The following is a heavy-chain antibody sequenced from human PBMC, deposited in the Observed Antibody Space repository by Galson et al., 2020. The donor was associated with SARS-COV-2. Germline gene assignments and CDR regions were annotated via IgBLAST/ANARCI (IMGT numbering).Heavy chain of an antibody. CDR3: ARELGLITGTPSGAFDI. Sequence: TGGSLRLSCAASGFTVSSNYMSWVRQAPGKGLEWVSVIYSGGSTYYADSVKGRFTISRDNSKNTLYLQMNSLRAEDTAVYYCARELGLITGTPSGAFDIWGQGTMVTVSS. J-gene: IGHJ3*02. D-gene: IGHD1-20*01. CDR1: GFTVSSNY. V-gene: IGHV3-66*02. CDR2: IYSGGST.